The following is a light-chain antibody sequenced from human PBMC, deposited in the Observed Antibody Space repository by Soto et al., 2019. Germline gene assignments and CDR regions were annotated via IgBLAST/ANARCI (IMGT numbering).Light chain of an antibody. CDR3: ATWDTHLSAV. J-gene: IGLJ3*02. CDR1: TSNIGHNY. CDR2: GND. Sequence: QSVLTQPPSVSAAPGQTVTISCSGGTSNIGHNYVSWYQQLPGTAPTLLIYGNDKRPSGIPDRFSGSKSGTSATLAITGLQTWDEADYYCATWDTHLSAVFGGGTKLTVL. V-gene: IGLV1-51*01.